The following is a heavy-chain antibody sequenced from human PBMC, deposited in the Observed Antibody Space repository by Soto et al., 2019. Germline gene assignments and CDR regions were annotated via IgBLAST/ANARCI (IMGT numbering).Heavy chain of an antibody. V-gene: IGHV3-33*01. CDR3: AREWGYDSSGYYLDY. D-gene: IGHD3-22*01. CDR2: IWYDGSNK. Sequence: QVQLVESGGGVVQPGRSLRLSCAASGFTFSSYGMHWVRQAPGKGLEWVAVIWYDGSNKYYADSVKGRFTISRDNSKNTLYLQMNSLRAEDTAVYYCAREWGYDSSGYYLDYWGQGTLVTVSS. J-gene: IGHJ4*02. CDR1: GFTFSSYG.